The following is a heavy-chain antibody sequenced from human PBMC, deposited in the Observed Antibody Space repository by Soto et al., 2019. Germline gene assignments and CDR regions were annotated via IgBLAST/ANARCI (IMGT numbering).Heavy chain of an antibody. J-gene: IGHJ6*02. CDR3: ARDLWGYCGTDCYPLDV. CDR2: MYKTGST. D-gene: IGHD2-21*02. CDR1: GGSISGYY. V-gene: IGHV4-59*01. Sequence: SETLSLTCTVSGGSISGYYWSWIRQPPGKGLEWIGYMYKTGSTVYNPSFKSRVTISVDTSKNQFSLKQNSVTAADTAVYYCARDLWGYCGTDCYPLDVWGQGTTVTVS.